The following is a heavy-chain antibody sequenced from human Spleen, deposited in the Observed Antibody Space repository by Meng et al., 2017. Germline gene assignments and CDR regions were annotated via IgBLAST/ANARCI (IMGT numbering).Heavy chain of an antibody. CDR1: GGSFSDYY. CDR2: INHSGST. V-gene: IGHV4-34*01. D-gene: IGHD4-11*01. Sequence: QVKLQQWGAGLLKPSETLSLTFVVSGGSFSDYYWSWIRQPPGKGLEWIGEINHSGSTNYNPSLESRATISVDTSQNNLSLKLSSVTAADSAVYYCARGPTTMAHDFDYWGQGTLVTVFS. J-gene: IGHJ4*02. CDR3: ARGPTTMAHDFDY.